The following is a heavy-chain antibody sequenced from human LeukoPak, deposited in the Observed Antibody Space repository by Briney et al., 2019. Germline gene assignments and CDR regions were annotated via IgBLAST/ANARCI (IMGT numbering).Heavy chain of an antibody. Sequence: ASVKVSCKASGYTFTAYNMDWVRQAPGQGLEWMGWINPNSGGTNYAHKFQGRVTMTRDTTVSTAYVELSRLRSDDTAVYYCAPQLGRLTDYWGQGTLVTVSS. CDR1: GYTFTAYN. D-gene: IGHD7-27*01. V-gene: IGHV1-2*07. J-gene: IGHJ4*02. CDR2: INPNSGGT. CDR3: APQLGRLTDY.